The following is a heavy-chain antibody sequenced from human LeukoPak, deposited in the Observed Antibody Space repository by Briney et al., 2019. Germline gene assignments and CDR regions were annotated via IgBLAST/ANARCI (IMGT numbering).Heavy chain of an antibody. Sequence: GGSLRLSCVASGFTFSSYWMSWVRQAPGKGLEWVANIKQDGSEKYYVDSVKGRFTISRDNAKNSLYLQMNSLRAEDTAVYYCARDQGYCSGGSCYHAGYYGMDVWGQGTTVTVSS. CDR1: GFTFSSYW. V-gene: IGHV3-7*01. J-gene: IGHJ6*02. CDR3: ARDQGYCSGGSCYHAGYYGMDV. CDR2: IKQDGSEK. D-gene: IGHD2-15*01.